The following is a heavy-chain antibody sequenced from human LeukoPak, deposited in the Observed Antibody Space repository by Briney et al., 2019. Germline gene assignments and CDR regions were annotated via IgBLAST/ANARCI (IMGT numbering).Heavy chain of an antibody. D-gene: IGHD5-18*01. CDR3: AREGVDTAMVTQLYYYYGMDV. CDR2: MNPNSGNT. V-gene: IGHV1-8*01. J-gene: IGHJ6*02. Sequence: ASVEVSCKASGYTFTSYDINWVRQATGQGLEWMGWMNPNSGNTGYAQKFQGRVTMTRNTSISTAYMELSSLRSEDTAVYYCAREGVDTAMVTQLYYYYGMDVWGQGTTVTVSS. CDR1: GYTFTSYD.